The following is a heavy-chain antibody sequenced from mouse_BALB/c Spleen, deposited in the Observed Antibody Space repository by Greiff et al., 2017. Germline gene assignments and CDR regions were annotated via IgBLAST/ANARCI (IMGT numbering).Heavy chain of an antibody. CDR3: ASYGNFYFDY. D-gene: IGHD2-1*01. V-gene: IGHV2-9*02. Sequence: VQVVESGPGLVAPSQSLSITCTVSGFSLTSYGVHWVRQPPGKGLEWLGVIWAGGSTNYNSALMSRLSISKDNSKSQVFLKMNSLQTDDTAMYYCASYGNFYFDYWGQGTTLTVSS. J-gene: IGHJ2*01. CDR1: GFSLTSYG. CDR2: IWAGGST.